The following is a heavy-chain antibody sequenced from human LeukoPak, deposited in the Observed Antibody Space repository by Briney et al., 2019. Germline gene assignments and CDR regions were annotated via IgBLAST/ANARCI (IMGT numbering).Heavy chain of an antibody. J-gene: IGHJ4*01. CDR2: VFDTGRT. V-gene: IGHV4-59*11. D-gene: IGHD5-18*01. CDR1: GGSISSHY. CDR3: ATIKRGSIYGYFDF. Sequence: PSETLSLTCTVFGGSISSHYWTWIRQPPGKTLEWIGYVFDTGRTKDNPSLKSRLTLSADTSKNQLSLRLSSVTAADTAVYYCATIKRGSIYGYFDFWGRGILVIVSS.